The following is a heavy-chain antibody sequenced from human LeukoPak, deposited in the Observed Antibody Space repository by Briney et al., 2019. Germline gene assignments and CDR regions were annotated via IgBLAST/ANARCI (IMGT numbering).Heavy chain of an antibody. Sequence: GESLKISREGSGYSFTNYWIGWVRQMPGKGLEWMGIIHPDDSDTRYSPSFQGQVTISADKSIATAYLQWSSLKASDTAMYYCARFGGYCSSTICYGGFDYWGQGTLVTVSS. CDR2: IHPDDSDT. CDR1: GYSFTNYW. V-gene: IGHV5-51*01. D-gene: IGHD2-2*01. CDR3: ARFGGYCSSTICYGGFDY. J-gene: IGHJ4*02.